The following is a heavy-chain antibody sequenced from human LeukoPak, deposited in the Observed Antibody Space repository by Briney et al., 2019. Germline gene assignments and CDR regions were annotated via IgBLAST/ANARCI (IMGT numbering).Heavy chain of an antibody. CDR2: ISEDGRDT. D-gene: IGHD6-6*01. J-gene: IGHJ6*03. V-gene: IGHV3-30*04. CDR3: ARVGRVSIYPSYMDV. CDR1: GFTFSTFP. Sequence: GTSLRLSCEASGFTFSTFPMHWVRQTPDKRLEWVAVISEDGRDTYYADSVKGRFTISRDNSKNTLYLQMNSLSPEDTAVVYCARVGRVSIYPSYMDVWGEGTTVIVSS.